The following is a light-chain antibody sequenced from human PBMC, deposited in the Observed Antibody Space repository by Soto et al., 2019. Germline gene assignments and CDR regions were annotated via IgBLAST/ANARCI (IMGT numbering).Light chain of an antibody. CDR3: QQYNKWPPYS. V-gene: IGKV3-15*01. Sequence: EIVMTQSPANLSVSPGERATLSCRASQSVSSNLAWYQQKPGQGPRLLIYGASTRAPGIPARFSGSGSGTEFTLTISSRQAEDFAVYYCQQYNKWPPYSYGQGTKVEMK. J-gene: IGKJ2*03. CDR2: GAS. CDR1: QSVSSN.